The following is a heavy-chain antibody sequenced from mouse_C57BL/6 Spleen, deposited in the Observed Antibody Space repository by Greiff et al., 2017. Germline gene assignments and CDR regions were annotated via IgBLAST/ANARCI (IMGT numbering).Heavy chain of an antibody. CDR3: ARYEYGSSFYAMDY. V-gene: IGHV1-39*01. D-gene: IGHD1-1*01. J-gene: IGHJ4*01. CDR1: GYSFTDYN. CDR2: INPNYGTT. Sequence: VQLQQSGPELVKPGASVKISCKASGYSFTDYNMNWVKQSNGKSLEWIGVINPNYGTTRYNQKFKGKATLTVDQSSSTAYMQLNSLTSEDSAVYYCARYEYGSSFYAMDYWGQGTSVTVSS.